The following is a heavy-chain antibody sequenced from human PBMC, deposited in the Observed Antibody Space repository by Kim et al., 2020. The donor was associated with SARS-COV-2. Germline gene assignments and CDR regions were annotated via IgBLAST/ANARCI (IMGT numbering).Heavy chain of an antibody. Sequence: ASVKVSCKASGYTFTSYGISWVRQAPGQGLEWMGWISAYNGNTNYAQKLQGRVTMTTDTSTSTAYMELRSLRSDDTAVYYCARFGIGDFWSGYILIYYYYYGMDVWGQGTTVTVSS. CDR1: GYTFTSYG. J-gene: IGHJ6*02. V-gene: IGHV1-18*04. D-gene: IGHD3-3*01. CDR2: ISAYNGNT. CDR3: ARFGIGDFWSGYILIYYYYYGMDV.